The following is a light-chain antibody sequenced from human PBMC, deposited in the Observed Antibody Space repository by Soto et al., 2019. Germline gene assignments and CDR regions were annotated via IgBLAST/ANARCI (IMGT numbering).Light chain of an antibody. J-gene: IGLJ1*01. V-gene: IGLV1-51*01. CDR2: DNN. CDR1: SSNIGNNY. CDR3: ATRDSSLSAEV. Sequence: QSVLTQPPSVSAAPGQRVTISCSGSSSNIGNNYVSWYQQLPGTAPKLFIYDNNKRPSGIPDRFSGSKSGTSASLGITGLQTGDEADYYCATRDSSLSAEVFGTGTKLTVL.